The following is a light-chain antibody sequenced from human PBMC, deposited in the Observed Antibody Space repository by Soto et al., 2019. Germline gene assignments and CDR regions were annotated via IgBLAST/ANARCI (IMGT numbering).Light chain of an antibody. CDR3: QQYNSDSYS. J-gene: IGKJ2*01. Sequence: DIPMTQSPSTLSASVGDRVTIACRASHSISTWLAWYQQKPGKAPNLLIYKASTLQGGVPSRFSGSGSGTEFTLTISSLQPDDFATYYCQQYNSDSYSFGQGTKLEIK. CDR2: KAS. CDR1: HSISTW. V-gene: IGKV1-5*03.